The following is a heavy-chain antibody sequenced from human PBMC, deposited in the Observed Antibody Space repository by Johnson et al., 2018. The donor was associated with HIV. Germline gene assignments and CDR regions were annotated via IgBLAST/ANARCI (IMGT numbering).Heavy chain of an antibody. Sequence: QVQLVESGGGLVKPGGSLRLSCAASGFTFSMYAMHWVRQAPGKGLEWVAVISYDGSNKYYADSVKGRFTISRDNAKNSLYLQMNSLRAEDTAVYYGASPLIPGYYDFWPGAFAIWGQGTMVTVSS. V-gene: IGHV3-30-3*01. CDR2: ISYDGSNK. CDR3: ASPLIPGYYDFWPGAFAI. J-gene: IGHJ3*02. CDR1: GFTFSMYA. D-gene: IGHD3-3*01.